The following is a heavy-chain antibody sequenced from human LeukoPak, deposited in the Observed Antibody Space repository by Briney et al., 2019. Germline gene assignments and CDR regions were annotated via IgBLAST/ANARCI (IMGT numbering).Heavy chain of an antibody. CDR1: GFIFSNYV. J-gene: IGHJ5*02. V-gene: IGHV3-23*01. Sequence: GGSLRLSCSASGFIFSNYVMSWVRQSPGKGLEWVSTLSSSGGSTYHADSVKGRFTISRDNAKNSLYLQMNSLRVEDTALYYCAKSGQYCSGGSCQNWFDPWGQGTLVTVSS. CDR2: LSSSGGST. CDR3: AKSGQYCSGGSCQNWFDP. D-gene: IGHD2-15*01.